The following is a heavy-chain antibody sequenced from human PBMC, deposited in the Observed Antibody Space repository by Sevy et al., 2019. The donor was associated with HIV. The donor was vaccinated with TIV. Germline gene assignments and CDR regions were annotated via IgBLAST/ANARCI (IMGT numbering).Heavy chain of an antibody. D-gene: IGHD2-2*01. CDR3: AFGGGYQLLANYYFAMDV. CDR2: ITRIFGKS. J-gene: IGHJ6*02. CDR1: GGTFSSYS. Sequence: ASVKVSCKASGGTFSSYSISWVRQAPGQGLEWMGGITRIFGKSNYAQKFQGRVTITAAESTSTAYMELSSLRSEDTAVYYCAFGGGYQLLANYYFAMDVWGQGTTVTVS. V-gene: IGHV1-69*13.